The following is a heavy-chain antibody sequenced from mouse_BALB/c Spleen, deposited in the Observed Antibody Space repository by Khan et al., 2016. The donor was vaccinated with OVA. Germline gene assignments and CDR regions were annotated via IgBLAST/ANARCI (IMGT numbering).Heavy chain of an antibody. Sequence: EVQLQESGPSLVKPSQTLSLTCSVTGDSITSGYWNWIRKFPGNKLEYMGYIIYTGYTYYNPSLKSRISITRHTSKNQYYLQLSSVTDEDIATYYCARSTYRYAFVYWGQGTLVTVSA. CDR3: ARSTYRYAFVY. J-gene: IGHJ3*01. CDR2: IIYTGYT. D-gene: IGHD2-12*01. CDR1: GDSITSGY. V-gene: IGHV3-8*02.